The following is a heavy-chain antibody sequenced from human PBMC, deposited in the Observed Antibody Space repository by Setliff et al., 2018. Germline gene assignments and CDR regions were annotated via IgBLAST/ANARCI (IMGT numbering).Heavy chain of an antibody. D-gene: IGHD1-1*01. Sequence: GASVKVSCKASGGTFSSYAISWVRQAPGQGLEWMGGIIPIFGTANYAQKFQGRVTITADESTSTAYMELSSLRSEDTAVYYCARELRNGRDAFDIWGQGTMVTVS. V-gene: IGHV1-69*13. CDR1: GGTFSSYA. CDR2: IIPIFGTA. CDR3: ARELRNGRDAFDI. J-gene: IGHJ3*02.